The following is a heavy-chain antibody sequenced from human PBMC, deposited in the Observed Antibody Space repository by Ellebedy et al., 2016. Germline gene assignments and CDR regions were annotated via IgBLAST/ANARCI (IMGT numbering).Heavy chain of an antibody. Sequence: GGSLRLSCAASGFTFSSYSMNWVRQAPGKGLEWVSSISSSSSYIYYADSVKGRFTISRDNAKNSLYLQMNSLRAEDTAVYYCARGFFGYYYDSSGYYFYWGQGTLVTVSS. D-gene: IGHD3-22*01. CDR1: GFTFSSYS. J-gene: IGHJ4*02. V-gene: IGHV3-21*01. CDR2: ISSSSSYI. CDR3: ARGFFGYYYDSSGYYFY.